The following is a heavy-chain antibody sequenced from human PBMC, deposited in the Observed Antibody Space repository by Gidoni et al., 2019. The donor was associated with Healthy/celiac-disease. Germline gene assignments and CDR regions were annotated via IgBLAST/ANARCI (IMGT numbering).Heavy chain of an antibody. J-gene: IGHJ4*02. CDR1: GVTFTSSA. D-gene: IGHD3-3*01. CDR3: AAEDYDFWSGYVY. V-gene: IGHV1-58*01. Sequence: QMQPVQSGPGVKKPGTSVKVSCRASGVTFTSSAVQWVRQARGQRLECIGVIVVGSGNTNYAQKFQERVTITRDMSTSTAYMELSSLRSEDTAVYYCAAEDYDFWSGYVYWGQGTLVTVSS. CDR2: IVVGSGNT.